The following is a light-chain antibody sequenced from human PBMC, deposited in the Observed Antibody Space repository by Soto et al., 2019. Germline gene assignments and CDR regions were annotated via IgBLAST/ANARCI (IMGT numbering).Light chain of an antibody. J-gene: IGLJ2*01. V-gene: IGLV1-44*01. Sequence: QLVLTQPPSASGTPGQRVTISCSGSSSNVGRNTVNWHQQLPGTAPKLLIYSNNQRPSGVPDRFSGSKSGTSASLAISGLQSEDEADYYCAAWDDSLNAVVFGGGTKLTVL. CDR2: SNN. CDR3: AAWDDSLNAVV. CDR1: SSNVGRNT.